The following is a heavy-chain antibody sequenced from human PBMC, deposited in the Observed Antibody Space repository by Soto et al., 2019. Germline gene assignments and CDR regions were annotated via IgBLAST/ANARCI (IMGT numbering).Heavy chain of an antibody. Sequence: PGGSLRLSCAASGFTFSSYSMNWVRQAPGKGLEWVSYISSSSSTIYYADSVKGRFTISRDNAKNSLYLQMNSLRDEDTAVYYCARGGRVVGATTHYYGMDVWGQGNTVTASS. CDR3: ARGGRVVGATTHYYGMDV. CDR2: ISSSSSTI. V-gene: IGHV3-48*02. CDR1: GFTFSSYS. D-gene: IGHD1-26*01. J-gene: IGHJ6*02.